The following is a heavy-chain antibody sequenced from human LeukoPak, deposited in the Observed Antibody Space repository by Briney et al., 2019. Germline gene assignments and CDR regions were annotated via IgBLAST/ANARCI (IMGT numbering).Heavy chain of an antibody. D-gene: IGHD5-24*01. J-gene: IGHJ4*02. V-gene: IGHV4-34*01. CDR1: GGSISSYY. CDR2: INHSGST. CDR3: ARGDGYNSDY. Sequence: SETLSLTCTVSGGSISSYYWSWIRQPPGKGLEWIGEINHSGSTNYNPSLKSRVTISVDTSKNQFSLKLSSVTAADTAVYYCARGDGYNSDYWGQGTLVTVSS.